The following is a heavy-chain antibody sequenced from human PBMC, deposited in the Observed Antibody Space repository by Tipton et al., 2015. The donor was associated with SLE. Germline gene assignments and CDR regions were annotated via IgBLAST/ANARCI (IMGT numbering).Heavy chain of an antibody. CDR3: ARNFGVVGVVGGQYFNYYGMDV. Sequence: LSLTCAVSGGSINSGDYSWSWIRQPPGKGLEWIGNIYHSGSTKYNPSLKSRVSTSVDTSKNQFSLKVTSVTAADTAIYYCARNFGVVGVVGGQYFNYYGMDVWGQGTTVTVSS. CDR2: IYHSGST. V-gene: IGHV4-30-2*01. J-gene: IGHJ6*02. D-gene: IGHD3-3*01. CDR1: GGSINSGDYS.